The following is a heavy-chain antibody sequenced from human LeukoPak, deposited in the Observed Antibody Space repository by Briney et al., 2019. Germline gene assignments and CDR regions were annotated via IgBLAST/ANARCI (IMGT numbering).Heavy chain of an antibody. J-gene: IGHJ3*02. V-gene: IGHV3-30*04. CDR3: SMGAFDI. Sequence: GRSLRLSCAASGFTFSGYVMHWVRQAPGKGLEWVAVISYDGSNKYYADSVKGRFTISRDNSKNTLYLQMNSLRAEDTAVYYCSMGAFDIWGQGTMVTVSS. CDR1: GFTFSGYV. CDR2: ISYDGSNK.